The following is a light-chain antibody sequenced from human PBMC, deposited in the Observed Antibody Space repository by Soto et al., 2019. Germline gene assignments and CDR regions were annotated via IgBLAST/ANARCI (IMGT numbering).Light chain of an antibody. CDR3: QQYYNWPIT. CDR1: QSISSN. CDR2: GAS. J-gene: IGKJ5*01. V-gene: IGKV3-15*01. Sequence: IVLTQSPDTLSLSPGERATLSCRASQSISSNLAWYQQKPGQAPRLLIYGASTRATGIPARFSGSGSGIEFILTISSLQSEDFAVYYCQQYYNWPITFGQGTRLEIK.